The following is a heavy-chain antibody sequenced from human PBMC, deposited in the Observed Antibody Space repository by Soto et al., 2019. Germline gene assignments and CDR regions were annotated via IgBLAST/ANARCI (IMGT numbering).Heavy chain of an antibody. D-gene: IGHD5-18*01. V-gene: IGHV1-69*01. CDR1: GGTFSKDA. Sequence: QVQLVQSGAEVKKPGSSVTVSCKTSGGTFSKDAINLVRQAPGQGLEWMGLLIPVFGSPIYAQKFQGRMRITADESTSTAFMDLSSLSSEDTAVYYCTRVLGYTFEPGKTRYYAMDVWGQGTTVSVSS. CDR3: TRVLGYTFEPGKTRYYAMDV. J-gene: IGHJ6*02. CDR2: LIPVFGSP.